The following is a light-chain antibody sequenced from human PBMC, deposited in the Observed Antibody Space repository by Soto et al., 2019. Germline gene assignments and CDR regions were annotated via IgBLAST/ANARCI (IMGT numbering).Light chain of an antibody. J-gene: IGKJ1*01. CDR1: QTVRGNN. Sequence: IVLTQSPDTLSLSPGESATLSCRASQTVRGNNIVWYQQRPGQAPRVLISGASSRATGIPDRFRGSGSGTDFTLTIRRLEPDDFAVYYCQQYGSSPRTFGQGTKVDIK. CDR3: QQYGSSPRT. CDR2: GAS. V-gene: IGKV3-20*01.